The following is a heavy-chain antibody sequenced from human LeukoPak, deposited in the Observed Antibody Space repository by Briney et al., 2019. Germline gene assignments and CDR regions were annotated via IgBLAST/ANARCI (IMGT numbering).Heavy chain of an antibody. V-gene: IGHV5-51*01. J-gene: IGHJ6*02. D-gene: IGHD5-18*01. CDR3: ARHPKGLYRAMVGNYNYYGMDV. CDR2: IYPGDSDT. CDR1: GYSFTSYW. Sequence: GESLKISCKGSGYSFTSYWIGWVRQMPGKGLEWMGIIYPGDSDTRYSPSFQGQVTISADKSISTAYLQWSSLKASDTAMYYCARHPKGLYRAMVGNYNYYGMDVWGQGTTVTVSS.